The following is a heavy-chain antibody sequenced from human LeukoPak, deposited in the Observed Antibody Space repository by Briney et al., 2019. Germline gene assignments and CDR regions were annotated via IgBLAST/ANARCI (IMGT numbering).Heavy chain of an antibody. J-gene: IGHJ4*02. CDR3: AKACPPDY. V-gene: IGHV3-53*01. CDR1: GFTVSGNY. CDR2: LYSGGST. Sequence: GSLRLSCVASGFTVSGNYMSWVRQAPGKGLEWVSVLYSGGSTNYADSVQGRFTISRDSSKNTLFLHMNSLRAEDTAVYYCAKACPPDYWGQGTLVTVSS.